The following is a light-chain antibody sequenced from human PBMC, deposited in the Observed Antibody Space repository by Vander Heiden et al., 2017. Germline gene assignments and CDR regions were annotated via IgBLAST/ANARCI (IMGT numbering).Light chain of an antibody. CDR3: QVWDTSVI. J-gene: IGLJ2*01. Sequence: SYELTQPPSVSVSPGQTASITCSGDKLEDKYIYWYQQKPGQSPVVVMYQVNKRPSGIPERFAGSKSGNTATLTISGTQTMDEADYYCQVWDTSVIFGGGTKLTVL. CDR1: KLEDKY. CDR2: QVN. V-gene: IGLV3-1*01.